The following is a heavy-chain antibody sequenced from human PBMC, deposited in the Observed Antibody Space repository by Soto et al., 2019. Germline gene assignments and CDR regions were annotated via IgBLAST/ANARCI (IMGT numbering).Heavy chain of an antibody. V-gene: IGHV3-11*06. Sequence: PXGSLTLSCAASGFTFSDYYMSWIRQAPGKGLEWVSYIISSSSYTNYADSVKGRFTISRDNAKNSLYLQMNSLRAEDTAVYYCASESYYYDSSGYFSWGQGTLVTVSS. CDR1: GFTFSDYY. CDR2: IISSSSYT. CDR3: ASESYYYDSSGYFS. J-gene: IGHJ5*02. D-gene: IGHD3-22*01.